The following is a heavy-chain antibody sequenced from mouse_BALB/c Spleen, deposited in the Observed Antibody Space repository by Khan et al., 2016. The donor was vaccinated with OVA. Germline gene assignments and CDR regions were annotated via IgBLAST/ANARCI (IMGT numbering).Heavy chain of an antibody. CDR1: GYTFTDYY. D-gene: IGHD1-2*01. V-gene: IGHV1-77*01. J-gene: IGHJ3*01. Sequence: VELVESGAELARPGASVKLSCKASGYTFTDYYINWVKQRTGQGLEWIGEISPGSGDTYYNERFKGKATLTADKSSSTAYMQLSSLTSEASAVYFFARRNYFGYTFAYWGQGTLVTVSA. CDR3: ARRNYFGYTFAY. CDR2: ISPGSGDT.